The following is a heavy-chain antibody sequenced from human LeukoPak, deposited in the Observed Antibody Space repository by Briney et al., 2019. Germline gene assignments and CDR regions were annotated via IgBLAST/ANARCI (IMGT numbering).Heavy chain of an antibody. CDR2: IYPGDSDT. D-gene: IGHD1-26*01. CDR1: GYSFSKYW. V-gene: IGHV5-51*01. Sequence: GESLKISCKGSGYSFSKYWIGWVRQMPGKGLEWMGIIYPGDSDTRYSPSFQGQVTISADKSISTAYLQWSSLKASDTAMYYCARPGSGSYDAFDIWGQGTMVTVSS. CDR3: ARPGSGSYDAFDI. J-gene: IGHJ3*02.